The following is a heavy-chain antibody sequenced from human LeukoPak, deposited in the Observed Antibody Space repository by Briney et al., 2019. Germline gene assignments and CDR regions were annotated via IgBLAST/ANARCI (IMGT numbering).Heavy chain of an antibody. V-gene: IGHV4-30-2*01. CDR2: IYHSGST. D-gene: IGHD3-10*01. CDR3: ARYRYGSGSYYYYFDY. CDR1: GGSISSGGYS. Sequence: SETLSLTCAVSGGSISSGGYSWSWIRQPPGKGLEWIGYIYHSGSTYYNPSLKSRVTMSVDTSKNQFSLKLSSVTAADTAVYYCARYRYGSGSYYYYFDYWGQGTLVTVSS. J-gene: IGHJ4*02.